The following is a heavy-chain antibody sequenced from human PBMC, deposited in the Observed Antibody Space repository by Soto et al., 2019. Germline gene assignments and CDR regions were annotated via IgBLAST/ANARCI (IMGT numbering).Heavy chain of an antibody. CDR1: GFTFSSYA. J-gene: IGHJ6*02. CDR3: ARENYYDFWSGYYSIPGGYYYYGMDV. V-gene: IGHV3-30-3*01. D-gene: IGHD3-3*01. Sequence: PWGSLRLSCAASGFTFSSYAMHWVRQAPGKGLEWVAVISYDGSNKYYADSVKGRFTISRDNSKNTLYLQMNSLRAEDTAVYYCARENYYDFWSGYYSIPGGYYYYGMDVWGQGTTVTVSS. CDR2: ISYDGSNK.